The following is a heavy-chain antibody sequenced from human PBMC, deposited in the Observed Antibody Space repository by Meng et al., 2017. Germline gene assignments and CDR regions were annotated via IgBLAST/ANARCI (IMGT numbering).Heavy chain of an antibody. J-gene: IGHJ6*02. CDR3: ARDTPDHYYYDSSGRYYYGMDV. V-gene: IGHV4-38-2*02. Sequence: SETLSLTCAVSGYSISSGYYWGWIRQPPGKGLEWIGSIYHSGSTYYNPSLKSRVTISVDTSKNQFSLKLSSVTAADTAVYYRARDTPDHYYYDSSGRYYYGMDVWGQGPTVPVSS. CDR1: GYSISSGYY. D-gene: IGHD3-22*01. CDR2: IYHSGST.